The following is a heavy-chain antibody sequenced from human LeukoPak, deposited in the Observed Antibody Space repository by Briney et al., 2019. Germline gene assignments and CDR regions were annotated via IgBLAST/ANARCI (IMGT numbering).Heavy chain of an antibody. J-gene: IGHJ6*03. CDR3: ARLNFKTYGSGSHYYYYYYMDV. CDR2: IYTSGST. V-gene: IGHV4-4*09. D-gene: IGHD3-10*01. Sequence: PSETLSLTCTVSGGSISSYYWSWIRQPPGKGLEWIGYIYTSGSTNYNPSLKSRVTISVDTSKNQFSLKLSSVTAADMAVYYCARLNFKTYGSGSHYYYYYYMDVWGKGTTVTVSS. CDR1: GGSISSYY.